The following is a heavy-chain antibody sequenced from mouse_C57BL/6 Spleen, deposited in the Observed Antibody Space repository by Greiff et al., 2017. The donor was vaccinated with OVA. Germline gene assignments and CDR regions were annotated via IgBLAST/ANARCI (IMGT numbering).Heavy chain of an antibody. CDR1: GYTFTSYW. CDR2: INPSNGGT. J-gene: IGHJ4*01. V-gene: IGHV1-53*01. CDR3: ARDVYYYGSSHYYAMDY. Sequence: QVQLQQPGTELVKPGASVKLSCKASGYTFTSYWMHWVKQRPGQGLEWIGNINPSNGGTNYNEKFKSKATLTVDKSSSTAYMQLSSLTSEDSAVYYCARDVYYYGSSHYYAMDYWGQGTSVTVSS. D-gene: IGHD1-1*01.